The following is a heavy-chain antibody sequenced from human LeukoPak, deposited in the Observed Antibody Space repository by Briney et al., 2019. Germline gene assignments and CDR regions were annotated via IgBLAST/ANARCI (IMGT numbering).Heavy chain of an antibody. D-gene: IGHD5-18*01. Sequence: PSETRSLTCAVYGGSFSGYYWSWIRQPPGKGLEWIGEINHSGSTNYNPSLKSRDTISVDTSKNQFSLKLSSVTAADTAVYYCARDVGYSYGVDYWGQGTLVTVSS. CDR3: ARDVGYSYGVDY. V-gene: IGHV4-34*01. CDR2: INHSGST. J-gene: IGHJ4*02. CDR1: GGSFSGYY.